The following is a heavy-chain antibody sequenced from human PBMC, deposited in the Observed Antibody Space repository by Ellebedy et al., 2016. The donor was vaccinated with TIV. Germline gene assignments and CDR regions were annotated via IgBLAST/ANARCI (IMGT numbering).Heavy chain of an antibody. CDR1: GYTLTELS. CDR2: FDPEDGET. CDR3: ARSKSQYYDFWSGYLN. Sequence: ASVKVSCXVSGYTLTELSMHWVRQAPGKGLEWMGGFDPEDGETIYAQKFQGRVTMTEGTSTDTAYMELSSLRSEDTAVYYCARSKSQYYDFWSGYLNWGQGTLVTVSS. J-gene: IGHJ4*02. V-gene: IGHV1-24*01. D-gene: IGHD3-3*01.